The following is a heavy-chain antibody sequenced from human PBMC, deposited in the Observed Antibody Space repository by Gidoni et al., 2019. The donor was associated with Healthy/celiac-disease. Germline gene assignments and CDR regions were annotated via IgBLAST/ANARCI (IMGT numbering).Heavy chain of an antibody. Sequence: EVQLVESGGGLVQPGRSLRLSCTASGFTFGDYAMSWFRQAPGKGLEWVGFIRSKAYGGTTEYAASGRGRFTISRDYSKSSAYRQMNSLKTEDTAVYYCTRNSLEDDYYYYGMDVWGQGTTVTVSS. CDR1: GFTFGDYA. CDR2: IRSKAYGGTT. CDR3: TRNSLEDDYYYYGMDV. D-gene: IGHD1-1*01. J-gene: IGHJ6*02. V-gene: IGHV3-49*03.